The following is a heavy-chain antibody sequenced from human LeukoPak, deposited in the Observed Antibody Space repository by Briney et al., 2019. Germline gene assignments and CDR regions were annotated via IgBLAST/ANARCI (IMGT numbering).Heavy chain of an antibody. Sequence: ASVKVSCKGSGYTFTDSYLHWVRQAPGQGLEWMGWINPKIGGTNYAQKFQGSVTMTRDTSISTAYMELSRLRSDDTAIYYCARGRAVSGTGGYWGQGTLVTVSS. CDR3: ARGRAVSGTGGY. CDR2: INPKIGGT. V-gene: IGHV1-2*02. CDR1: GYTFTDSY. J-gene: IGHJ4*02. D-gene: IGHD6-19*01.